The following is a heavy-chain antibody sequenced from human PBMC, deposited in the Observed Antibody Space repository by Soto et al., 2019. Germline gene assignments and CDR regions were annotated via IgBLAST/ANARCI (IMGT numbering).Heavy chain of an antibody. J-gene: IGHJ4*02. Sequence: PSETLSLTCTVSGGSISSYYWSWIRQPPGKGLEWIGYIYYSGITDYNPSLKSRVTISVDTSKSQFSLKLSSVTAADTAVHYCERGGGVYYFDYWGQGTLVTVSS. D-gene: IGHD2-8*02. CDR1: GGSISSYY. CDR3: ERGGGVYYFDY. V-gene: IGHV4-59*01. CDR2: IYYSGIT.